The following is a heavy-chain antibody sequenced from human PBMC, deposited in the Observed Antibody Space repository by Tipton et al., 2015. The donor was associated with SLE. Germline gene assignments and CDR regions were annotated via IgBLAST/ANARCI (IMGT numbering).Heavy chain of an antibody. CDR2: IYYSGST. CDR1: GGSISSGGYY. J-gene: IGHJ3*02. D-gene: IGHD1-26*01. V-gene: IGHV4-39*07. Sequence: TLSLTCTVSGGSISSGGYYWGWIRQPPGKGLEWIGSIYYSGSTYYNPSLKSRVTISVDTSKNQFSLKLSSVTAADTAVYYCASLSGSYLAFDIWGQGTMVTVSS. CDR3: ASLSGSYLAFDI.